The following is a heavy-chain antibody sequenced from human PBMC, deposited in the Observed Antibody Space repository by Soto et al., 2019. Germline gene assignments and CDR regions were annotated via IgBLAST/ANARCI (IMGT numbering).Heavy chain of an antibody. J-gene: IGHJ5*02. CDR1: GGSISSSSYY. CDR2: IYYSGYT. V-gene: IGHV4-39*01. D-gene: IGHD2-21*01. CDR3: ARRAVVAVTGSLDNWHEP. Sequence: SETLSVTCTVSGGSISSSSYYGGWIRQPPGKGLEWIGSIYYSGYTYYNPSLKSRVTISVDTSKNQFSLKLSSVTAADTAVYYCARRAVVAVTGSLDNWHEPRGQGLSVTVSS.